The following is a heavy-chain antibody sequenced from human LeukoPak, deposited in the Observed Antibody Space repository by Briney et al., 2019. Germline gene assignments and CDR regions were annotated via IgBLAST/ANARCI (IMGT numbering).Heavy chain of an antibody. Sequence: NTSETLSLTCTVSGGSISSSSYYWGWSRQPPGKGLEWIGSIYYSGSTYYNPSLKSRVTISVDTSKNQFSLKLSSVTAADTAVYYCARQNYDFSSGPPALFDPWGQGTLVTVSS. CDR3: ARQNYDFSSGPPALFDP. CDR2: IYYSGST. CDR1: GGSISSSSYY. J-gene: IGHJ5*02. D-gene: IGHD3-3*01. V-gene: IGHV4-39*01.